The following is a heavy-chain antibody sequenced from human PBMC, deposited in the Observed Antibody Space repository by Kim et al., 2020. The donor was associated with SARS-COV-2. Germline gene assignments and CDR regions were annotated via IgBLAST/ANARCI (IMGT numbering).Heavy chain of an antibody. Sequence: GGSLRLSCAVSGFTFNSYAMSWVRQAPGKGLKWVSAINSGGNTYYAASVKGRFTISRDNYKNTLYLHMTSLRAEDTAVYFCVKELGLWKNFDYWGQRTLLTVSS. CDR2: INSGGNT. J-gene: IGHJ4*02. D-gene: IGHD1-7*01. CDR3: VKELGLWKNFDY. CDR1: GFTFNSYA. V-gene: IGHV3-23*01.